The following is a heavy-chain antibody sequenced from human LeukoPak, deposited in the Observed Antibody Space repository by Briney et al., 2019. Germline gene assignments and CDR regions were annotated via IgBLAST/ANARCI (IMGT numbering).Heavy chain of an antibody. CDR2: TYYRSKWYN. J-gene: IGHJ4*02. CDR1: GDSVSSNSAA. Sequence: SQTLSLTCAISGDSVSSNSAAWTWIRQSPSRGLEWLGRTYYRSKWYNDYAVSVKSRITINPDTSKNQFSLQLNSVTPEDTAVYYCAREERYFDWLLPTVYFDYWGQGTLVTVSS. CDR3: AREERYFDWLLPTVYFDY. V-gene: IGHV6-1*01. D-gene: IGHD3-9*01.